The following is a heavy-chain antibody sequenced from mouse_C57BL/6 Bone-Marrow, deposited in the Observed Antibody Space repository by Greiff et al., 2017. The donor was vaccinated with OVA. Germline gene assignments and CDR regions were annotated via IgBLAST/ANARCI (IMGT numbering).Heavy chain of an antibody. V-gene: IGHV1-64*01. Sequence: QVQLQQPGAELVKPGASVKLSCKASGYTFTSYWMHWVKQRPGQGLEWIGMIHPNSGRTNYNEKFKSKATLTVDKSSSTAYMQLSSLTSEDSAVYYCARRAFITTVVDYWGQGTTLTVSS. J-gene: IGHJ2*01. D-gene: IGHD1-1*01. CDR1: GYTFTSYW. CDR2: IHPNSGRT. CDR3: ARRAFITTVVDY.